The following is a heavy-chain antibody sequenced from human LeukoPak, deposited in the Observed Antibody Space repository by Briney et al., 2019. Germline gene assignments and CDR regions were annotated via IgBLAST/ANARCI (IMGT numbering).Heavy chain of an antibody. CDR3: AKGPRALDHSTHRFDY. V-gene: IGHV3-23*01. CDR1: SFTFSDYG. J-gene: IGHJ4*02. Sequence: GGSLRLSCEASSFTFSDYGMSWVRQAPGKGLEWVAGISGSGADTYYADSVKGRFTVSRDNSRNTLFLQMDRLTVEDTALYYCAKGPRALDHSTHRFDYWGKGTLVTVSS. D-gene: IGHD1-1*01. CDR2: ISGSGADT.